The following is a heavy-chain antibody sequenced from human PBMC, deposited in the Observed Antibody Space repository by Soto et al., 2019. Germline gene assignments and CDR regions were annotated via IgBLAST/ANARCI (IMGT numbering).Heavy chain of an antibody. CDR3: ARERCSYYDFWSGYQGCIYFDY. Sequence: PGGSLRLSCAASGFTFSSYAMHWVRQAPGKGLEWVAVISYDGSNKYYADSVKGRFTISRDNSKNTLYLQMNSLRAEDTAVYYCARERCSYYDFWSGYQGCIYFDYWGQGTLVTVSS. V-gene: IGHV3-30-3*01. J-gene: IGHJ4*02. CDR2: ISYDGSNK. D-gene: IGHD3-3*01. CDR1: GFTFSSYA.